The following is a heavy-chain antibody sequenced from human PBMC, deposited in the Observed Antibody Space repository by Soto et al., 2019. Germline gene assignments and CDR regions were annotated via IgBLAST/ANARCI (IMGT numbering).Heavy chain of an antibody. CDR3: AHVRG. CDR1: GFTLSSFA. D-gene: IGHD3-3*01. V-gene: IGHV3-23*01. J-gene: IGHJ4*02. Sequence: EVQLLESGGALVQPGGSLSLSCAGSGFTLSSFAMNWVRQAPGKGLEWVSASSGTGINAYCADSVRGRFTVSRDNSKNMVFFQMNSLRVEDTAVYYCAHVRGWGQGTLVTVSS. CDR2: SSGTGINA.